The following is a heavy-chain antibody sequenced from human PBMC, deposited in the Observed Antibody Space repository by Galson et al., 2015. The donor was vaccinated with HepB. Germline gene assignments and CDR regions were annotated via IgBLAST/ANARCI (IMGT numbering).Heavy chain of an antibody. Sequence: QSGAEVKKPGESLRISCKGSGYSFTSYWISWARQMPGKGLEWMGRIDPSDSYTNYSPSFQGHVTISADKSISTAYLQWSSLKASDTAMYDCARLGGSYDFWSGDTSYYYGMDVWGQGTTVTVSS. CDR2: IDPSDSYT. V-gene: IGHV5-10-1*01. J-gene: IGHJ6*02. CDR1: GYSFTSYW. CDR3: ARLGGSYDFWSGDTSYYYGMDV. D-gene: IGHD3-3*01.